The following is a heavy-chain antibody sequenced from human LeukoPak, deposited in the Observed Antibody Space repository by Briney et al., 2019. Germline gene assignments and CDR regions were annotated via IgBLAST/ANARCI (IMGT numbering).Heavy chain of an antibody. D-gene: IGHD3-9*01. CDR3: ARARQYYDILTGYYGPGYFDL. J-gene: IGHJ2*01. CDR1: GFTVSSNY. Sequence: GGSLRLSCAASGFTVSSNYMSWVRQAPGKGLEWVSVIYSGGSTYYADSVKGRFTISRDNSKNTLYLLMNSLRAEDTAVYYCARARQYYDILTGYYGPGYFDLWGRGTLVTVSS. V-gene: IGHV3-53*01. CDR2: IYSGGST.